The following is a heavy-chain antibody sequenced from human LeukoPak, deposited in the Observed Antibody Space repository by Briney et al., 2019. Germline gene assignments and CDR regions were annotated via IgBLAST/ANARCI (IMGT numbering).Heavy chain of an antibody. CDR2: ISGSGGST. J-gene: IGHJ5*02. CDR1: GFTFRTYS. D-gene: IGHD6-13*01. CDR3: AKIHSSSWYVWFDP. Sequence: GESLRLSCAASGFTFRTYSMSWVRQAPGKGLEWVSAISGSGGSTYYADSVKGRFTISRDNSKNTLYLQMNSLRAEDTAVYYCAKIHSSSWYVWFDPWGQGTLVTVSS. V-gene: IGHV3-23*01.